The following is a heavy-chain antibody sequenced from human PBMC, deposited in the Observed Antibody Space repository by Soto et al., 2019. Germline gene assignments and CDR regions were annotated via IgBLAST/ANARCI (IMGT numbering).Heavy chain of an antibody. Sequence: QVQLVQSGAEVKKPGSSVKVSCEASGGTFSSYSFSWVRQAPGQGLEWMGRVIPILGMANYAQKFKGRVTITAYKSTSTVYMEMSSLRSEDTAVYYCARGGAVVVPGAVDRHNWFDPWGQGTLVTVSS. J-gene: IGHJ5*02. CDR3: ARGGAVVVPGAVDRHNWFDP. CDR2: VIPILGMA. D-gene: IGHD2-2*01. V-gene: IGHV1-69*02. CDR1: GGTFSSYS.